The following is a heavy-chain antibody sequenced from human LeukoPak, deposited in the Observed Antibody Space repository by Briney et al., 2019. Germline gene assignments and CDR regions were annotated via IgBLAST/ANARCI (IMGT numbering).Heavy chain of an antibody. CDR3: AKDKSLLTGTESPD. J-gene: IGHJ4*02. CDR1: GFTFSSYA. CDR2: ISGSGGST. D-gene: IGHD1-20*01. Sequence: GGSLRLSCAASGFTFSSYAMSWVRQAPVKGLEWVLAISGSGGSTYYADSVKGRFTISRDNSKNTLYLQMNSLRAEDTAVYYCAKDKSLLTGTESPDWGQGTLVTVSS. V-gene: IGHV3-23*01.